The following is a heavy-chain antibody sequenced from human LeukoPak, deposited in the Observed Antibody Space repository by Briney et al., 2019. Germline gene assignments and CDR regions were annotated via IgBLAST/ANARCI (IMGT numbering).Heavy chain of an antibody. V-gene: IGHV1-18*01. J-gene: IGHJ4*02. CDR1: RYTFTSYG. D-gene: IGHD2-2*01. CDR3: ARVAEDCSSTRCYAGVDY. CDR2: ISSYKGYT. Sequence: ASVKVSCKASRYTFTSYGISWVRQAPGQGLEWMGWISSYKGYTNYAQIRQGRVTLTTDTSTSTAYMELRSLRSDGTAVYYCARVAEDCSSTRCYAGVDYWGQGTLVTVST.